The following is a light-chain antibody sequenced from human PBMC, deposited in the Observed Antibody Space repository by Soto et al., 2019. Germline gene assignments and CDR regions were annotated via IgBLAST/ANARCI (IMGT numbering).Light chain of an antibody. Sequence: DIVMTQSPDSLAVSLGERATINCKSSQSILFSSNNKNYLTWYQQKPGQPPKPLIYWASTRESGVPDRFSGSGSGTDFTLTISSLQAEDVAVYYYQQYYSTPVTFGGGTKVEIK. J-gene: IGKJ4*01. CDR3: QQYYSTPVT. CDR2: WAS. CDR1: QSILFSSNNKNY. V-gene: IGKV4-1*01.